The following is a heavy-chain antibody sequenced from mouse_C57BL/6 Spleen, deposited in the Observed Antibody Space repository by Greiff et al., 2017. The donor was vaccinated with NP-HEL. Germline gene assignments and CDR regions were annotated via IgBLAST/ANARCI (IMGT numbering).Heavy chain of an antibody. CDR1: GYSITSGYG. CDR2: ISYSGST. V-gene: IGHV3-2*02. J-gene: IGHJ2*01. D-gene: IGHD1-2*01. CDR3: ARPARIKY. Sequence: VQLKDSGPGLVKPSQSLSLTCTVTGYSITSGYGWNWIRQFPGNKLEWMGYISYSGSTNYNPSLKSRISITRDTSKNQFFLQLNSVTTEDTATYYCARPARIKYWGQGTTLTVSS.